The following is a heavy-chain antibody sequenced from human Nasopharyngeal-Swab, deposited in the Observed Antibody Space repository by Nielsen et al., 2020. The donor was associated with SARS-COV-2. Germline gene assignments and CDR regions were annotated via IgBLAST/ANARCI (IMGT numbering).Heavy chain of an antibody. Sequence: SLKISCAASGFTFDDYAMHWVRQAPGKGLEWVSGISWNSGSIGYADSVKGRFTISRDKAKNSLYLQMNSLRAEDTALYYCAKANYDYVWGSYSDYWGQGTLVTVSS. CDR2: ISWNSGSI. J-gene: IGHJ4*02. CDR3: AKANYDYVWGSYSDY. CDR1: GFTFDDYA. D-gene: IGHD3-16*01. V-gene: IGHV3-9*01.